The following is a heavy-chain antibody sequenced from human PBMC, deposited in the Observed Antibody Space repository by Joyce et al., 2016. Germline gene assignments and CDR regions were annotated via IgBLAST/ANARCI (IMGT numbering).Heavy chain of an antibody. D-gene: IGHD3-10*01. CDR2: IDPSDSYT. CDR3: ARGSYYGSVTYNPEFDL. V-gene: IGHV5-10-1*03. J-gene: IGHJ3*01. CDR1: GYTFTSYW. Sequence: EVQMVQSGAEVKKPGESLRISCEASGYTFTSYWFNWVRPMPVKGLEWMGKIDPSDSYTPYSPSFQGHVTISADNSISPTYLQWSSLKASDTAIYYCARGSYYGSVTYNPEFDLWGQGTMVTVSS.